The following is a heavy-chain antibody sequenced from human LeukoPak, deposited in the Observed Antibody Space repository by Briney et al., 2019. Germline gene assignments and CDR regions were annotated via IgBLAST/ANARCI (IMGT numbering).Heavy chain of an antibody. D-gene: IGHD2/OR15-2a*01. CDR2: IGYGGSHT. Sequence: GGSLRLPCAASGFTFSTCAMSWVRQAPGKGLEWVAGIGYGGSHTYYADSMKGRFTISRDNSKNTLYLQVNSLRAEDTAMYYCARNILFAFDIWGQGTMVTVSS. J-gene: IGHJ3*02. CDR1: GFTFSTCA. CDR3: ARNILFAFDI. V-gene: IGHV3-23*01.